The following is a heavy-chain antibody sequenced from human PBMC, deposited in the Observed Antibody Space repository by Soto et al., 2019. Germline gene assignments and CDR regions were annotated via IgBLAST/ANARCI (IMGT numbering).Heavy chain of an antibody. CDR2: VFYTGPT. CDR3: ASRGSLGWYFDS. Sequence: QLQLQESGPGLVKPSETLSLTCTVSGGSISSGSYYWGWIRQPPGKGLEGIGSVFYTGPTYYNPSLKTRVTTPLATSNHQFSMTLSSVTAADTAVYHCASRGSLGWYFDSWGQGTLVTVSS. J-gene: IGHJ4*02. D-gene: IGHD6-19*01. CDR1: GGSISSGSYY. V-gene: IGHV4-39*01.